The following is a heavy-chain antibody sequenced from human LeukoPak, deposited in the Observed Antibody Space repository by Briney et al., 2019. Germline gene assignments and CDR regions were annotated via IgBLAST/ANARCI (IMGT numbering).Heavy chain of an antibody. D-gene: IGHD3-22*01. Sequence: TLSLTCTVSGGSISSGGYYWSWIRQHPGKGLEWIGYIYYSGSTYYNPSLKSRVTISVDTSKNQFSLKLSSVTAADTAVYYCARAPYYYDSSGYGPTNFDYWGQGTLVTVSS. CDR3: ARAPYYYDSSGYGPTNFDY. V-gene: IGHV4-31*03. CDR2: IYYSGST. J-gene: IGHJ4*02. CDR1: GGSISSGGYY.